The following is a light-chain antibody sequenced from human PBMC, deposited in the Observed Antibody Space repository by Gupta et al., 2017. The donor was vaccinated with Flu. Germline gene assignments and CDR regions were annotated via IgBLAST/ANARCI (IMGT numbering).Light chain of an antibody. CDR2: AAS. V-gene: IGKV1-39*01. Sequence: SVGDRVTITCRASQSISSYLNWYQQKPGKAPKLLIYAASSLQSGVPSRFSGSGSGTDFTLTISSLQPEDFATYYCQQSYSTLFTFGHGTKVDIK. CDR3: QQSYSTLFT. J-gene: IGKJ3*01. CDR1: QSISSY.